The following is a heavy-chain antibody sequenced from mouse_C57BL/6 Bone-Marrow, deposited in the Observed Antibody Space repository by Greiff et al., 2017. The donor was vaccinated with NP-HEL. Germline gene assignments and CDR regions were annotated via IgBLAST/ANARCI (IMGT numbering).Heavy chain of an antibody. V-gene: IGHV2-9*01. CDR1: GFSLTSYG. J-gene: IGHJ4*01. CDR2: IWGGGST. Sequence: VKLQESGPGLVAPSQSLSITCTASGFSLTSYGVDWVRQPPGKGLELLGVIWGGGSTNYNSAPMSSLSISKDNSTSQVFLKRNSLQTDDTAMYYCAKEDYDYGMDYGGQGTSVTVSA. D-gene: IGHD2-4*01. CDR3: AKEDYDYGMDY.